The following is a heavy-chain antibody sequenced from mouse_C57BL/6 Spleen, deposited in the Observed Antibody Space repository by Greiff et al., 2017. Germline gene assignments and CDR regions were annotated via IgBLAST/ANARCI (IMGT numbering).Heavy chain of an antibody. CDR2: IYPGDGDT. V-gene: IGHV1-80*01. D-gene: IGHD2-1*01. CDR3: ARGGEYGNYDY. Sequence: ESGAELVKPGASVKISCKASGYAFSSYWMNWVKQRPGKGLEWIGQIYPGDGDTNYNGKFKGKATLTADKSSSTAYMQLSSLTSEDSAVYFCARGGEYGNYDYWGQGTTLTVSS. CDR1: GYAFSSYW. J-gene: IGHJ2*01.